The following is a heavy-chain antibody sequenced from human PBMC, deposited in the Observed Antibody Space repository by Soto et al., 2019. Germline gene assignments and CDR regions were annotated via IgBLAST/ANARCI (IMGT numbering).Heavy chain of an antibody. CDR1: GFTFSSYA. J-gene: IGHJ4*02. CDR3: AKDVRLGSPYYYDY. CDR2: ISGSGGST. D-gene: IGHD5-12*01. Sequence: GGSLRLSCAASGFTFSSYAMNWVRQAPGKGLEWVSAISGSGGSTYYADSVKGRFTISRDNSKNTLYLQMNSLRAEDTALYYCAKDVRLGSPYYYDYWGRGTLVTVSS. V-gene: IGHV3-23*01.